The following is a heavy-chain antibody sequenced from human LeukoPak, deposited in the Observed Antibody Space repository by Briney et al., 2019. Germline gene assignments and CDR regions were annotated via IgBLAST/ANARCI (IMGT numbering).Heavy chain of an antibody. J-gene: IGHJ5*02. CDR3: ARGGYQWFGELSRLANWFDP. D-gene: IGHD3-10*01. Sequence: PSETLSLTCAVYGGSFSGYYWSWIRQPPGKGLEWIGEINHRGSTNYNPSLKSRVTISVDTSKNQFSLKLSSVTAADTAVYYCARGGYQWFGELSRLANWFDPWGQGTLVTVSS. CDR2: INHRGST. V-gene: IGHV4-34*01. CDR1: GGSFSGYY.